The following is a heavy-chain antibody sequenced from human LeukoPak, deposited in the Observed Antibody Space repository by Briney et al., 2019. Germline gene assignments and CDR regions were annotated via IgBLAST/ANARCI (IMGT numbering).Heavy chain of an antibody. CDR2: TRNEANIYAT. Sequence: GGSLRLSCAASGFIFSDHYMDWVRQAPGKGLEWVGRTRNEANIYATKYAASVKGRFTISRDDSKNSLYLQMNSLKTEDTAVYYCASPVGATTVRAFDIWGQGTMVTVSS. CDR3: ASPVGATTVRAFDI. CDR1: GFIFSDHY. J-gene: IGHJ3*02. V-gene: IGHV3-72*01. D-gene: IGHD1-26*01.